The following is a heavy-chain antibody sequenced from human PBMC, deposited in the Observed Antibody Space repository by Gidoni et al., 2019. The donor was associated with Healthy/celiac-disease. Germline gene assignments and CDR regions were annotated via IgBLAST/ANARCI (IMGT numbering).Heavy chain of an antibody. J-gene: IGHJ5*02. CDR3: ARYSRAAAGSGGVDP. Sequence: QVPLVQSGAEVKKPGASVNVSCKASGYTFTSYDINGVRQATGQVLEWMGWRNPNSGNTGYAQKFQGRVTMTRNTSISTAYMELSSLRSEDTAVYYCARYSRAAAGSGGVDPWGQGTLVTVSS. D-gene: IGHD6-13*01. CDR1: GYTFTSYD. CDR2: RNPNSGNT. V-gene: IGHV1-8*01.